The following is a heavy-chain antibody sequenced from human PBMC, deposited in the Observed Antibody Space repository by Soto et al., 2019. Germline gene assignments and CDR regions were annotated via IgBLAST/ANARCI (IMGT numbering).Heavy chain of an antibody. J-gene: IGHJ4*02. CDR1: GFTFSSYA. Sequence: QVQLVESGGGVVQPERSLRLSCAASGFTFSSYAMHWVRQAPGKGLEWVAVISYDGSNKYYADSVKGRFIISRDNSKNTLYLQMNSLRVEDTAVYYCAKEMARREPNYYWGQGTLVTVSS. CDR3: AKEMARREPNYY. CDR2: ISYDGSNK. V-gene: IGHV3-30-3*01.